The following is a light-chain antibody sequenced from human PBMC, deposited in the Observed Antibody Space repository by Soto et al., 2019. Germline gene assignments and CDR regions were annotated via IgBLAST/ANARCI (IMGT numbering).Light chain of an antibody. CDR1: QSISIW. CDR3: QQYSSYS. CDR2: KAS. Sequence: DVQMTQSPSTLSASVGDRVTITCRASQSISIWLAWYQQKPGKAPKLLIYKASTLESGVPSRFSGSGSGTEFTLTISSLQPDDFATYSCQQYSSYSFGPGTKVDIK. J-gene: IGKJ3*01. V-gene: IGKV1-5*03.